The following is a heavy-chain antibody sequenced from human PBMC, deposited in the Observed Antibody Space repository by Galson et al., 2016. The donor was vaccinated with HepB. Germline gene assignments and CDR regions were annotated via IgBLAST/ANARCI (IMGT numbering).Heavy chain of an antibody. V-gene: IGHV4-4*07. CDR1: GGSFTPSY. D-gene: IGHD6-19*01. CDR2: IFRIGPT. CDR3: ARLFGSGRYVGWTGFDV. Sequence: LSLTCTVSGGSFTPSYWSWIRPPAGKGLERIGRIFRIGPTDYNPALKGRVPMSVDTSKNQFSLQLRSVTAADTAVYYCARLFGSGRYVGWTGFDVWGLGTLVTVSS. J-gene: IGHJ5*02.